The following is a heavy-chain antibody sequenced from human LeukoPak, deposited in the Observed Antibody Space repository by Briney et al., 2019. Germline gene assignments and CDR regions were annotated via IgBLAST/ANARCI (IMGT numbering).Heavy chain of an antibody. CDR1: GFTFSSYW. D-gene: IGHD2-21*01. J-gene: IGHJ3*02. CDR2: IWYDGSNK. CDR3: AIMAVRAFDI. V-gene: IGHV3-33*08. Sequence: GGSLRLSCAASGFTFSSYWMSWVRQAPGKGLEWVAVIWYDGSNKYYADSVKGRFTISRDNSKNTLYLQMNSLRAEDTAVYYCAIMAVRAFDIWGQGTMVTVSS.